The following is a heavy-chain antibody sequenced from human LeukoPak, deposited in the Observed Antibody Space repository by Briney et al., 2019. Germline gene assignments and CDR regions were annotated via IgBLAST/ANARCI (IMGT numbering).Heavy chain of an antibody. D-gene: IGHD3-22*01. Sequence: GGSLRLSCAASGFTFSSYAMSWVRQAPGKGLEWVSAISGSGGTAYYADSVKGRFTISRDNSKNTLYLQMNSLRAEDTAVYYCANILTPVYYDRPTVDYWGQGTLVTVSS. V-gene: IGHV3-23*01. CDR3: ANILTPVYYDRPTVDY. CDR1: GFTFSSYA. CDR2: ISGSGGTA. J-gene: IGHJ4*02.